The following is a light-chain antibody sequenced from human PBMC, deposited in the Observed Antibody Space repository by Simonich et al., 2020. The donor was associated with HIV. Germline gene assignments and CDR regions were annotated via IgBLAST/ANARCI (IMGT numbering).Light chain of an antibody. Sequence: IQLTQSPSFLSASAGDRVTITCRASQGISNSLAWYQQKPGKAPKLLIYAASTLQSGVPLRFSGSGSGTELTLTISSLQPDDFATYYCQQYNSYSTFGQGTKVEIK. CDR1: QGISNS. CDR2: AAS. V-gene: IGKV1-9*01. CDR3: QQYNSYST. J-gene: IGKJ1*01.